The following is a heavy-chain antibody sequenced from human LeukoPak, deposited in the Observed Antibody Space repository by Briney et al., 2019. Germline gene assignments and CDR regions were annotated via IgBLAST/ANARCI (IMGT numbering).Heavy chain of an antibody. D-gene: IGHD6-13*01. CDR3: ASYRGIAAAGTDY. Sequence: GGSLRLSCAASGFTFSSYAMHWVRQAPGKGLEWVAVISYDGSNKYYADSVKGRFTISRDNSKNTLYLQMNSLRAEDTAVYYCASYRGIAAAGTDYWGQGTLVTVSS. CDR2: ISYDGSNK. J-gene: IGHJ4*02. CDR1: GFTFSSYA. V-gene: IGHV3-30-3*01.